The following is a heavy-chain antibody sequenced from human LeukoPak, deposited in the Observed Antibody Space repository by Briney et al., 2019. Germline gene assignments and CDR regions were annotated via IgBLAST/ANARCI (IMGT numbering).Heavy chain of an antibody. J-gene: IGHJ1*01. CDR1: VFTFSGSA. V-gene: IGHV3-73*01. CDR3: TRRTYYYDSGGSPPDYFQH. Sequence: GGSLRLSCAASVFTFSGSAMHWVRQASGKRLEWVGRIRSKANSYATAYAVSVKGRFTISRDDSKNTAYLHMHSLKTEDTAVYYCTRRTYYYDSGGSPPDYFQHWGQGTLVTVSS. CDR2: IRSKANSYAT. D-gene: IGHD3-22*01.